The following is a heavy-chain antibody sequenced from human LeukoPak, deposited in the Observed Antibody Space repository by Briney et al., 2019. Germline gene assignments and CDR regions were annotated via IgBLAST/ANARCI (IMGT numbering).Heavy chain of an antibody. CDR3: ARAYGGSYDY. Sequence: QPGGSLRLSCAASGFTFGTYGMTWVRQAPEKGLEWVSSISGSGYSTFYADSVKGRFTVSRDNSKSTLYLQMNSLRAEDTAIYYCARAYGGSYDYWGQGTLVTVSS. V-gene: IGHV3-23*01. J-gene: IGHJ4*02. D-gene: IGHD1-26*01. CDR1: GFTFGTYG. CDR2: ISGSGYST.